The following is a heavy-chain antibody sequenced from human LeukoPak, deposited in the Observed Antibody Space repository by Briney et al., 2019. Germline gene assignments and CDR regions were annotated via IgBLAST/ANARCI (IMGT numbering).Heavy chain of an antibody. Sequence: ASVTVSCKASGYTFTCYYMHWVRQPPAQGLEWMGIINPSGGSTSYAQKSQRRVTITRDTSTSTVYMEPGSLRSEDTAVYYCAGPSPESDGWGQGTLVTVSS. J-gene: IGHJ4*02. CDR3: AGPSPESDG. D-gene: IGHD1-14*01. CDR2: INPSGGST. V-gene: IGHV1-46*01. CDR1: GYTFTCYY.